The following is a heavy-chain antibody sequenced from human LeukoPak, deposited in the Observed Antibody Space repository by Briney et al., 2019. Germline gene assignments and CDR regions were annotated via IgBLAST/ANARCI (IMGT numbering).Heavy chain of an antibody. CDR2: IYYSGST. J-gene: IGHJ4*02. D-gene: IGHD3-22*01. CDR1: GGSISSGDYY. CDR3: ARTTMKVPLFDY. V-gene: IGHV4-30-4*08. Sequence: SETLSLTCTVSGGSISSGDYYWRWIRQPPGKGLGWIGYIYYSGSTYYNPSLKSRVTISVDTSKNQVSLKLSSVTAADTAVYYCARTTMKVPLFDYWGQGTLVTVSS.